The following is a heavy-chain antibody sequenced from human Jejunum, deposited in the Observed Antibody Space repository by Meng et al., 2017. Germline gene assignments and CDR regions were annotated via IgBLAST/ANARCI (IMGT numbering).Heavy chain of an antibody. J-gene: IGHJ4*02. CDR1: GDSSSSGEYF. Sequence: GQLQEAGPGLVKPSQTLSLTCTVSGDSSSSGEYFWSWIRQPPGKGLEWIGYMDYRGSTFYNPSLKSRVTISVDTSKNQFSLKLSSVTAADTAVYFCARGELLWDYWGQGTLVTVSS. V-gene: IGHV4-30-4*01. D-gene: IGHD2-2*01. CDR2: MDYRGST. CDR3: ARGELLWDY.